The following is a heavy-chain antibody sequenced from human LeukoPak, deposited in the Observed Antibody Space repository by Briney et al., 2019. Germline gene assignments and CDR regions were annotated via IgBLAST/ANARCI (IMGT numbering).Heavy chain of an antibody. D-gene: IGHD5-12*01. CDR2: ISWNSGNI. V-gene: IGHV3-9*01. Sequence: GGSLRLSCAASEFTFDDYAMHWVRQAPGKGLEWVSGISWNSGNIGYADSVKGRFSISRGNSKNSLYLQMNSLRDEDTAFYYCAKGMGYDYTTYYFDFWGQGTLVTVSS. CDR1: EFTFDDYA. CDR3: AKGMGYDYTTYYFDF. J-gene: IGHJ4*02.